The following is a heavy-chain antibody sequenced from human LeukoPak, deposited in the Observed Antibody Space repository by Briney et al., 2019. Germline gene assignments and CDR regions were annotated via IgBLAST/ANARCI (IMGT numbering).Heavy chain of an antibody. V-gene: IGHV4-30-4*07. CDR1: GGSISSGGYS. D-gene: IGHD3-22*01. J-gene: IGHJ6*02. Sequence: PSQTLSLTCAVSGGSISSGGYSWSWIRQPPGKGLEWIGYIYYSGSTNYNPSLKSRVTISVDTSKNQFSLKLSSVTAADTAVYYCARAAYYYDSSGYHKQDYYYYGMDVWGQGTTVTVSS. CDR3: ARAAYYYDSSGYHKQDYYYYGMDV. CDR2: IYYSGST.